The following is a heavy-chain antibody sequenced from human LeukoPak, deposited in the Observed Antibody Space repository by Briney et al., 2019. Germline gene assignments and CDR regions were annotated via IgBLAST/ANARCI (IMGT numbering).Heavy chain of an antibody. Sequence: SGPTLVKPSETLSLTCTVSGGSISSYYWSWIRQPPGKGLEWIGYIYHSGSTYYNPSLKSRVTISVDRSKNQFSLKLSSVTAADTAVYYCARVSNYYDSSGYYFDYWGQGTLVTVSS. V-gene: IGHV4-59*12. CDR1: GGSISSYY. CDR2: IYHSGST. D-gene: IGHD3-22*01. CDR3: ARVSNYYDSSGYYFDY. J-gene: IGHJ4*02.